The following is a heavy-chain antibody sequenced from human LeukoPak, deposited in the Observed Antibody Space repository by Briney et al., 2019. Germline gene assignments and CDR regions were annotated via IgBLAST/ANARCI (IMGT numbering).Heavy chain of an antibody. Sequence: GGSLRLSCAASGITVSGNYMAWVRQAPGKGLEWASVIYSGGNTYHADSVKGRFSISRDNSKNTVYLQMNGLRVEDTAVYYCARLVTGTTVINSGWFDPWGQGTLVTVSS. V-gene: IGHV3-66*04. CDR2: IYSGGNT. J-gene: IGHJ5*02. CDR1: GITVSGNY. CDR3: ARLVTGTTVINSGWFDP. D-gene: IGHD4-23*01.